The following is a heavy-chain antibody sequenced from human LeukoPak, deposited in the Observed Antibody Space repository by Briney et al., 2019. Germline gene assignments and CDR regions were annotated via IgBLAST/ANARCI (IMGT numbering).Heavy chain of an antibody. J-gene: IGHJ5*02. CDR2: INPYSGGT. Sequence: ASVKVSCKASGHTFTGYCIHWVRQAPGQGLEWMGWINPYSGGTNYAQKFQGRVTMTSDTSISTAYMELSRLISDDTAVYYCARDRRWLTAWFDPWGQGTLVTVSS. V-gene: IGHV1-2*02. CDR1: GHTFTGYC. CDR3: ARDRRWLTAWFDP. D-gene: IGHD4-23*01.